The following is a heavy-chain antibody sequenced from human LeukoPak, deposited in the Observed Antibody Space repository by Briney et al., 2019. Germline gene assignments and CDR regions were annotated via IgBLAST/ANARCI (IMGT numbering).Heavy chain of an antibody. Sequence: PGGSLRLSCAASGFTFSSYWMHWVRQAPGKGLVWVSRMNTDGSQTGYADSVKGRFTISRDNAKNTLYLQMNSLRAEDTAVYYCARDYYSSGDYWGQGTLVTVSS. V-gene: IGHV3-74*01. CDR1: GFTFSSYW. CDR3: ARDYYSSGDY. CDR2: MNTDGSQT. D-gene: IGHD6-19*01. J-gene: IGHJ4*02.